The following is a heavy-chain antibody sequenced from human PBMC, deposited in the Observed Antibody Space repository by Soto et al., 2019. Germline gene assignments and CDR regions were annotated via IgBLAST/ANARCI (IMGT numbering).Heavy chain of an antibody. Sequence: SETLSLTCAVYGGSFSGYYWSWIRQPPGKWLEWIGEINHSGSTNYNPSLKSRVTISVDTSKNQFSLKLSSVTAADTAVYYCARAPGYYDSSGYYRTYYYYGMDVWGQGTTVS. D-gene: IGHD3-22*01. CDR3: ARAPGYYDSSGYYRTYYYYGMDV. CDR2: INHSGST. J-gene: IGHJ6*02. V-gene: IGHV4-34*01. CDR1: GGSFSGYY.